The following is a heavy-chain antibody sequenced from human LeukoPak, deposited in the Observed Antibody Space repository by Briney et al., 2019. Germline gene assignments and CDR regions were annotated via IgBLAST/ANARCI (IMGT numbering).Heavy chain of an antibody. CDR1: GYTFTSYG. V-gene: IGHV1-8*03. Sequence: ASVKVSCKASGYTFTSYGINWVRQATGQGLEWMGWMNPNSGRTGYAQNFQGRITITRNTSISTAYMELSSLRSEDTAVYYCARVPFIVVVPAATAGFDYWGQGTLVTVSS. J-gene: IGHJ4*02. CDR2: MNPNSGRT. D-gene: IGHD2-2*01. CDR3: ARVPFIVVVPAATAGFDY.